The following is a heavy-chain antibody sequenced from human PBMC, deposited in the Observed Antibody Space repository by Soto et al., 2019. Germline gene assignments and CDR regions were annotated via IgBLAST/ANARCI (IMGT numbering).Heavy chain of an antibody. Sequence: GGSLRLSCAASGFTFSSYGMHWVRQAPGKGLEWVAVIWYDGSNKYYADSVKGRFTISRDNSKNKLYLQMNSLRAEDTAVYYCARDQGYSDYYYYGMDVWGQGTTVTVSS. J-gene: IGHJ6*02. CDR1: GFTFSSYG. V-gene: IGHV3-33*01. D-gene: IGHD3-22*01. CDR2: IWYDGSNK. CDR3: ARDQGYSDYYYYGMDV.